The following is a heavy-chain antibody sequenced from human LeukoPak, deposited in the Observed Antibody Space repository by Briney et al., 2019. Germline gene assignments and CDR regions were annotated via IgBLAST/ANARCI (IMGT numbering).Heavy chain of an antibody. V-gene: IGHV4-30-2*01. J-gene: IGHJ4*02. Sequence: PSETLSLTCAVSGGSTSSGGYSWSWIRQPPGKGLEWIGYIYHSGSTYYNPSLKSRVTISVDRSKNQFPLNLSSVTAADTAVYYCARLEMVIFCFDYWGQGSLVTVSS. CDR1: GGSTSSGGYS. CDR3: ARLEMVIFCFDY. D-gene: IGHD5-24*01. CDR2: IYHSGST.